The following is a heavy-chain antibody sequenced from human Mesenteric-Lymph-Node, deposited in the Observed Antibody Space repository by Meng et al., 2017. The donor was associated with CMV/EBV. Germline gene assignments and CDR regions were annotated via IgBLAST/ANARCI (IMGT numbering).Heavy chain of an antibody. Sequence: GASLTLSCAASGFTFSGSAMHWVRQASGKGLEWVGRIRSKANSYATAYAASVKGRFTISRDDSKNTAYLQMNSLKTEDTAVYYCTVRGYCSSTSCYLFDYWGQGTLVTVSS. V-gene: IGHV3-73*01. CDR1: GFTFSGSA. J-gene: IGHJ4*02. CDR2: IRSKANSYAT. D-gene: IGHD2-2*01. CDR3: TVRGYCSSTSCYLFDY.